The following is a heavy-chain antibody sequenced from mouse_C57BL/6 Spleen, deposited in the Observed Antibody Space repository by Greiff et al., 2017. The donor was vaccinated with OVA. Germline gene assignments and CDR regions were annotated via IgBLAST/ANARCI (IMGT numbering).Heavy chain of an antibody. D-gene: IGHD1-1*01. CDR3: ARSDYGSSWDAMDY. V-gene: IGHV1-19*01. J-gene: IGHJ4*01. CDR2: INPYNGGT. CDR1: GYTFTDYY. Sequence: EVQLQQSGPVLVKPGASVKMSCKASGYTFTDYYMNWVKQSHGKSLEWIGVINPYNGGTSYNQKFKGKATLTVDKSSSTAYMELNSLTSEDSAVYYCARSDYGSSWDAMDYWGQGTSVTVSS.